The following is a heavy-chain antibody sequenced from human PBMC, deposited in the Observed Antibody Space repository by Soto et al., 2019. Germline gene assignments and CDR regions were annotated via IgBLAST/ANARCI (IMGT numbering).Heavy chain of an antibody. V-gene: IGHV3-30*04. J-gene: IGHJ4*02. CDR3: ARCTNGVCSSHYFNY. Sequence: QVQLVESGGGVVQPGRSMRLSCAASGFTFSSYAMHWVRQAPGTGLGWVAVISYDGRNKYYADSVKGRITISRDNSKNTLNLQMNSLRAEDTAVYYCARCTNGVCSSHYFNYWGQGTLVTVSA. CDR2: ISYDGRNK. D-gene: IGHD2-8*01. CDR1: GFTFSSYA.